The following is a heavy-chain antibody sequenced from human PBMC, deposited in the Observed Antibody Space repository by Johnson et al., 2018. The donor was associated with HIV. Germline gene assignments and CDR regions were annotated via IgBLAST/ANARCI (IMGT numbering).Heavy chain of an antibody. Sequence: QVQLVESGGGVVQPGRSLRLSCAASGFTFSSYGMHWVRQAPGKGLEWVAVIWYDGSNKYYADSVKGRFTISRDDSKNTLYLQMNSLTAEDTAVYYCAKDFYHLDRSGYAAFDMWGQGTMVTVSS. CDR2: IWYDGSNK. CDR1: GFTFSSYG. J-gene: IGHJ3*02. V-gene: IGHV3-33*06. D-gene: IGHD3-22*01. CDR3: AKDFYHLDRSGYAAFDM.